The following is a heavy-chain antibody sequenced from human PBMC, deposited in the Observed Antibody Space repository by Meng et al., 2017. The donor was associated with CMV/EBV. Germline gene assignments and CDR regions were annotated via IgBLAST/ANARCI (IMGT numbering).Heavy chain of an antibody. D-gene: IGHD2-2*01. J-gene: IGHJ3*02. V-gene: IGHV4-30-4*08. Sequence: SETLSLTCTVSGGSISSGDSYWSWIRQPPGKGLEWIGYIYYSGSTYYNPSLKSRVTISVDTSKNQFSLKLSSVTAADTAVYYCARGMVNTYCSSTSCLDAFDIWGQGTMVTVSS. CDR1: GGSISSGDSY. CDR3: ARGMVNTYCSSTSCLDAFDI. CDR2: IYYSGST.